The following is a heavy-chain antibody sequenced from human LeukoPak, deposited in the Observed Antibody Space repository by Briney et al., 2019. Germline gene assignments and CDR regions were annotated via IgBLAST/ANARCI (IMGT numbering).Heavy chain of an antibody. D-gene: IGHD2-2*03. V-gene: IGHV1-8*03. CDR2: MNPNSGNT. J-gene: IGHJ3*02. Sequence: ASVKVSCKASGYTFTSYYMHWVRQAPGQGLEWMGWMNPNSGNTGYAQKFQGRVTITRNTSISTAYMELSSLRSEDTAVYYCARFGYCSSTSCSSDAFDIWGQGTMVTVSS. CDR3: ARFGYCSSTSCSSDAFDI. CDR1: GYTFTSYY.